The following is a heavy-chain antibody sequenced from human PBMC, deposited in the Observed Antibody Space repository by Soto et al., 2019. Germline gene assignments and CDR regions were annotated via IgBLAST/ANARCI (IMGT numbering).Heavy chain of an antibody. CDR1: GYTFTNFG. J-gene: IGHJ4*02. D-gene: IGHD1-26*01. CDR2: ITPYNGNA. Sequence: QVQLVQSGAEVENPGASVKVSCKASGYTFTNFGTNWVRQAPGQGLEWMGWITPYNGNANYAQKHQGRLTITTDTSTSTAYMELRSLRSDDTAVYYCARAQMYSGAYHDYWGQGTLVTVSS. V-gene: IGHV1-18*04. CDR3: ARAQMYSGAYHDY.